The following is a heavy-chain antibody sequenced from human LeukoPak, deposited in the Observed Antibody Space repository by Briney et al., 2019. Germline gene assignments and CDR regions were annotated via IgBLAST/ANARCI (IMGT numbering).Heavy chain of an antibody. CDR1: GGSISSYY. CDR3: ARRGYDADAFGI. V-gene: IGHV4-59*08. D-gene: IGHD5-12*01. J-gene: IGHJ3*02. Sequence: SETLSLTCTVSGGSISSYYWSWIRQPLGKGLEWIGYIYYSGSTNYNPSLKSRVTISVDTSKNQFSLKLSSVTAADTAVYYCARRGYDADAFGIWGQGTMVTVSS. CDR2: IYYSGST.